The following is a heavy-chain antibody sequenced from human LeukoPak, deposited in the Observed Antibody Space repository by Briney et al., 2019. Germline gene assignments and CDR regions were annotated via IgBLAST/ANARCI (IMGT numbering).Heavy chain of an antibody. CDR1: GYTFTSYA. CDR3: ARGGIAAAGTS. J-gene: IGHJ5*02. D-gene: IGHD6-13*01. CDR2: INAGNGNT. V-gene: IGHV1-3*01. Sequence: ASVKVSCRASGYTFTSYAMRWVRQAPGQRLEWMGWINAGNGNTKYSQKFQGRVTITRDTSASTAYMELSSLRSEDTAVYYCARGGIAAAGTSWGQGTLVTVSS.